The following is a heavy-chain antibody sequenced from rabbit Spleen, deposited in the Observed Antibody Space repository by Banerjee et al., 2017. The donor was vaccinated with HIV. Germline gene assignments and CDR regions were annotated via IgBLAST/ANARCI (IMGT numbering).Heavy chain of an antibody. V-gene: IGHV1S47*01. CDR2: IDPVFGIT. CDR1: GFDFSSYG. D-gene: IGHD2-1*01. J-gene: IGHJ4*01. Sequence: QEQLVESGGGLVQPGGSLKLSCKASGFDFSSYGVSWVRQAPGKGLEWIGYIDPVFGITYYANWVNGRFTISSHNAQNTLFLQLNSLTAADTATYFCVREVADIGGDYGPYYFDFWGQGTLVTVS. CDR3: VREVADIGGDYGPYYFDF.